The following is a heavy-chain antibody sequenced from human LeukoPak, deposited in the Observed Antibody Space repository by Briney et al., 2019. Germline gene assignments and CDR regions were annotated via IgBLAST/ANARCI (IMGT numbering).Heavy chain of an antibody. D-gene: IGHD4-23*01. J-gene: IGHJ3*02. CDR3: ARGGGTSFDAFDI. CDR2: IYYIGNT. CDR1: DDSITSYY. V-gene: IGHV4-59*01. Sequence: SETLSLTCTVSDDSITSYYWTWIRQPPGKGLEWIGYIYYIGNTNYNPSLTSRVSISVDTSKNQFSLNLSSVTAADTAVYYCARGGGTSFDAFDIWGQGTMVTVSS.